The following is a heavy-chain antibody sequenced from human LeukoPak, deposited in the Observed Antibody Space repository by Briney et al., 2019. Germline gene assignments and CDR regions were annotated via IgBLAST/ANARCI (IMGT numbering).Heavy chain of an antibody. J-gene: IGHJ4*02. V-gene: IGHV1-69*04. CDR3: ARADSSGWSL. CDR1: GGTFSSYA. D-gene: IGHD6-19*01. Sequence: GASMKVSCKASGGTFSSYAISWVRQAPGQGLEWMGRIIPILGIANYAQKFQGRVTITADKSTSTAYMGLSSLRSEDTAVYYCARADSSGWSLWGQGTLVTVSS. CDR2: IIPILGIA.